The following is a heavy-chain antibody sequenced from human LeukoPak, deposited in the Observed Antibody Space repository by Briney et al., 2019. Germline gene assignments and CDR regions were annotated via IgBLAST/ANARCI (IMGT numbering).Heavy chain of an antibody. J-gene: IGHJ5*02. CDR2: MHHSGST. D-gene: IGHD6-19*01. V-gene: IGHV4-59*08. CDR3: ARHAAVEGSSGWSPLWWFDP. CDR1: GGSIRSYY. Sequence: KASESLSLTCTVSGGSIRSYYWSWIRQPPGKGLEWIGYMHHSGSTKHNPYLKSRVTISVDTSKSQFSLKLSSVTAADTAVYYCARHAAVEGSSGWSPLWWFDPWGQGTL.